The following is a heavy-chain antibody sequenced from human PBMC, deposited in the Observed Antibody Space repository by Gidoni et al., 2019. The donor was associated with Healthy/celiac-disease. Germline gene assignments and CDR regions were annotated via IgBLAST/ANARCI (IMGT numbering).Heavy chain of an antibody. V-gene: IGHV1-8*01. J-gene: IGHJ1*01. CDR3: ASPSTSSGWYRPFQH. Sequence: QVQLVQSGAEVKKPGASVTVSCTASGYTFTSYDINWVRQATGQGLEWMGWMNPNSGNTGYAQKFQGRVTMTRNTSISTAYMELSSLRSEDTAVYYCASPSTSSGWYRPFQHWGQGTLVTVSS. CDR1: GYTFTSYD. D-gene: IGHD6-19*01. CDR2: MNPNSGNT.